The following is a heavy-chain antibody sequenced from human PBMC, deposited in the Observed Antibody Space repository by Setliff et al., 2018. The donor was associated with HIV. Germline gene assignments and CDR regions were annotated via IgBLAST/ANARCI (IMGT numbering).Heavy chain of an antibody. CDR1: GGSISSYY. CDR3: ASLDGSESPYIYYYYMDV. D-gene: IGHD3-10*01. CDR2: IYYSGST. Sequence: SETLSLTCPVSGGSISSYYWSWIRQPPGKGLEWIGYIYYSGSTNYNPSLKSRVTISVDTSKNQFSLKLSSVTAADTAVYYCASLDGSESPYIYYYYMDVWGKGTAVTVSS. V-gene: IGHV4-59*01. J-gene: IGHJ6*03.